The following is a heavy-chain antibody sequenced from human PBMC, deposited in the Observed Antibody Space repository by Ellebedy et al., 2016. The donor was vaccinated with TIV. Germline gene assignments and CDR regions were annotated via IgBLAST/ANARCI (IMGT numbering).Heavy chain of an antibody. Sequence: ASVKVSXXASGGTFSSYAISWVRQAPGQGLEWMGWISAYNGNTNYAQKLQGRVTMTRDTSTSTVYMELSSLRSEDTAVYYCARAGVWFGELLSHCDYWGQGTLVTVSS. CDR3: ARAGVWFGELLSHCDY. J-gene: IGHJ4*02. CDR1: GGTFSSYA. D-gene: IGHD3-10*01. CDR2: ISAYNGNT. V-gene: IGHV1-18*01.